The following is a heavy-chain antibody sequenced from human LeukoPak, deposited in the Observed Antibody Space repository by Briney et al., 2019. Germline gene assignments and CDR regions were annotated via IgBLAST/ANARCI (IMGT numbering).Heavy chain of an antibody. V-gene: IGHV3-23*01. D-gene: IGHD2-15*01. Sequence: GGSLRLSCAASGFTFSSYAMSRVRQAPGKGLEWVSAISGSGGSTYYADSVKGRFTISRDNSKNTLYLQMNSLRAEDTAVYYCAKVGVAATPKNWFDPWGQGTLVTVSS. CDR3: AKVGVAATPKNWFDP. CDR2: ISGSGGST. J-gene: IGHJ5*02. CDR1: GFTFSSYA.